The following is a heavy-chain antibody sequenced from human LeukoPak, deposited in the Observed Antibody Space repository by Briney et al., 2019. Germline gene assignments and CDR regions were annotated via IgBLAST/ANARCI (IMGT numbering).Heavy chain of an antibody. CDR2: INPSGGST. CDR1: GYTFTSYY. D-gene: IGHD3-10*01. J-gene: IGHJ4*02. Sequence: ASVKVSCKASGYTFTSYYMHWVRQAPGQGLEWMGIINPSGGSTSYAQKFQGRVTMTRDTSTSTVYMELSSLRSEDTAVYYCARPSRPYGSGRAPPDYWGQGTLVTVSS. V-gene: IGHV1-46*01. CDR3: ARPSRPYGSGRAPPDY.